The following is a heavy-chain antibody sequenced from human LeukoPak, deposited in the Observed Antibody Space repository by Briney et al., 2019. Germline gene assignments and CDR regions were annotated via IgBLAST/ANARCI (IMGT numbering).Heavy chain of an antibody. CDR2: FDPEDGET. CDR1: GYTLTELS. J-gene: IGHJ4*02. CDR3: ATDINYYDSSGYRPRNY. Sequence: ASVKVSCKVSGYTLTELSMHWVRQAPGKGLEWMGGFDPEDGETIYAQKFQGRVTMTGDTSTDTAYMELSSLRSEDTAVYYCATDINYYDSSGYRPRNYWGQGTLVTVSS. V-gene: IGHV1-24*01. D-gene: IGHD3-22*01.